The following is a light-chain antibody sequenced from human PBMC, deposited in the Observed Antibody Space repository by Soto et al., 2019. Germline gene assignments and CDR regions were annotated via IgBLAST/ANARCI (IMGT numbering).Light chain of an antibody. CDR2: GAS. J-gene: IGKJ2*01. V-gene: IGKV3-20*01. CDR1: QSVSSNY. CDR3: QQYGSSPYT. Sequence: EIVLTQSPGTLSLSPGERATLSCRASQSVSSNYLAWYQQKPGQAPRLLIYGASSRATGIPDRFSGSGSGTDFALTISRLEPEDFAVFYCQQYGSSPYTFGQGTKVDMK.